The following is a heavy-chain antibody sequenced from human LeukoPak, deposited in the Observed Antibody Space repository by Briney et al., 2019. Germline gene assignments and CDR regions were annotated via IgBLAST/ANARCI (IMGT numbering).Heavy chain of an antibody. Sequence: GGSLRLSCAASGFSFSSYWMSWIRQAPGKGLEWVANIKEDGSEKNYVDSVKGRFTISRDNAKNSLYLQMNTLRAEDTAVYYCGRSGIVTTAVPFWGQGTLVTVSS. J-gene: IGHJ4*02. V-gene: IGHV3-7*01. CDR1: GFSFSSYW. D-gene: IGHD1-26*01. CDR2: IKEDGSEK. CDR3: GRSGIVTTAVPF.